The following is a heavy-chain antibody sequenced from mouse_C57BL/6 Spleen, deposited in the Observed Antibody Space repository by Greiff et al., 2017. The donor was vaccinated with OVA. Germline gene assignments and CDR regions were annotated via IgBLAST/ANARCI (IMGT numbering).Heavy chain of an antibody. D-gene: IGHD1-1*01. Sequence: QVQLQQPGAELVMPGASVKLSCKASGYTFTSYWMHWVKQRPGQGLEWIGEIDPSDSYTNYNQKFKVKSTLTVDKSSSTAYMQLSSLTSEDSAVYYCARPSLYYGSSYWYFDVWGTGTTVTVSS. CDR1: GYTFTSYW. V-gene: IGHV1-69*01. CDR2: IDPSDSYT. J-gene: IGHJ1*03. CDR3: ARPSLYYGSSYWYFDV.